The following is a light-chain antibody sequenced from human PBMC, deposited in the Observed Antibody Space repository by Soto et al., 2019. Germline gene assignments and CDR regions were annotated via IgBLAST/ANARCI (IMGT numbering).Light chain of an antibody. Sequence: EIVMTQSPVTLSVSPGERVTLSCRASQSVSSNLAWYQQKPGQAPSLLIYGAFTRATGIPARFSGTGSGTDFTLTISSLQSEDFALYYCQQYNDWPLTFGQGTKVDI. CDR2: GAF. CDR3: QQYNDWPLT. CDR1: QSVSSN. V-gene: IGKV3-15*01. J-gene: IGKJ1*01.